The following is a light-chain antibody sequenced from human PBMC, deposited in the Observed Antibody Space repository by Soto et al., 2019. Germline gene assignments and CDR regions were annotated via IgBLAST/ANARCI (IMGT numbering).Light chain of an antibody. J-gene: IGKJ5*01. V-gene: IGKV1-39*01. CDR1: QTMSSY. CDR2: AAS. Sequence: DIQMTQSPSSLSASVADRVTITCRASQTMSSYLNWYQQKPGKAPNLLIYAASSLQSGVPSRFSGSGSGTDFTLTINSLQPEDFATYYCQQSYSTPITFGQGTRLEI. CDR3: QQSYSTPIT.